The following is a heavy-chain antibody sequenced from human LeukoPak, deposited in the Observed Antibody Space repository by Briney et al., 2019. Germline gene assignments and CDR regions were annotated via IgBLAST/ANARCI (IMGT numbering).Heavy chain of an antibody. CDR1: GGSISSSSYY. V-gene: IGHV4-39*07. J-gene: IGHJ4*02. D-gene: IGHD5-12*01. CDR2: IYYSGST. CDR3: ARATDSGYDLSFYFDY. Sequence: SETLSLTCTVSGGSISSSSYYWGWIRQPPGKGLEWIGCIYYSGSTYYNPSLKSRVTISVDTSKNQFSLKLSSVTAADTAVYYCARATDSGYDLSFYFDYWGQGTLVTVSS.